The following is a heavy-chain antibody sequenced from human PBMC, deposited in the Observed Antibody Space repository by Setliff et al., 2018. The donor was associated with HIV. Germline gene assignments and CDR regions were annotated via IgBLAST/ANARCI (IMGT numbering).Heavy chain of an antibody. Sequence: GGSLRLSCEGSGFTFSVYGMHWVRQAPGKGLEWVAVIWYDGGRKHYADSVKGRFTISRDDSNNTLYLQLNSLRAEDTAVYYCARDQLRIPERWDFDFWGQGTLVTVSS. CDR1: GFTFSVYG. J-gene: IGHJ4*02. CDR3: ARDQLRIPERWDFDF. D-gene: IGHD1-26*01. CDR2: IWYDGGRK. V-gene: IGHV3-33*01.